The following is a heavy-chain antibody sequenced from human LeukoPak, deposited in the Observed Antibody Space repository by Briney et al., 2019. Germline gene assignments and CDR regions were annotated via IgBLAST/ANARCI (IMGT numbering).Heavy chain of an antibody. V-gene: IGHV1-46*01. CDR3: ATDKAAAGTGVTGADY. Sequence: ASVKVSCKASGYTLTSYYMHWVRQAPGQGLEWMGIINPRGGSTSYAQKFQGRVTMTRDTSTSTVYMELSSLTSEDTAVYYCATDKAAAGTGVTGADYWGQGTLVTVSS. D-gene: IGHD6-13*01. CDR2: INPRGGST. J-gene: IGHJ4*02. CDR1: GYTLTSYY.